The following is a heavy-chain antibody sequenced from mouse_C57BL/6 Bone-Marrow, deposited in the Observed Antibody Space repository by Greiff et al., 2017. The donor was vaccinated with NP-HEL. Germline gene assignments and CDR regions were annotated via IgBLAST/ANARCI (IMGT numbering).Heavy chain of an antibody. J-gene: IGHJ3*01. D-gene: IGHD2-4*01. CDR1: GFTFSDYG. CDR2: ISSGSSTI. V-gene: IGHV5-17*01. Sequence: EVMLVESGGGLVKPGGSLKLSCAASGFTFSDYGMHWVRQAPEKGLEWVAYISSGSSTIYYADTVKGRFTISRDNAKNTLFLQMTSLRSEETAMYYCARRGYDYDWFAYWGQGTLVTVSA. CDR3: ARRGYDYDWFAY.